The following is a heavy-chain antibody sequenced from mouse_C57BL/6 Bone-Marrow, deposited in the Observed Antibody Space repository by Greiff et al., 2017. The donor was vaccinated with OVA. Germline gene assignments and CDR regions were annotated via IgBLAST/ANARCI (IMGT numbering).Heavy chain of an antibody. J-gene: IGHJ1*03. CDR2: IDPSDSYT. D-gene: IGHD1-1*01. V-gene: IGHV1-69*01. CDR3: ARRGTTVVATDWYFDV. Sequence: VQLQQPGAELVMPGASVKLSCKASGYTFTSYWMHWVKQRPGQGLEWIGEIDPSDSYTNYNQKFKGKSTLTVDKSSSTAYMQLSSLTSEDSAVYYCARRGTTVVATDWYFDVWGTGTTVTVSS. CDR1: GYTFTSYW.